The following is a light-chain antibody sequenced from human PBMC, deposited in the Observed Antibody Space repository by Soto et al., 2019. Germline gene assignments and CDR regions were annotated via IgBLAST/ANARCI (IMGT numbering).Light chain of an antibody. Sequence: QSALTQPASVSGSPGQSITISCTGTSSDIGAYNYVSWYQQHPGKAPKLMIYDVNIRPSGVSNRFSGSKSGNTASLTISGLQAEDESYYYCTSCTTSTTMIFGGGTKLTVL. J-gene: IGLJ2*01. V-gene: IGLV2-14*03. CDR2: DVN. CDR1: SSDIGAYNY. CDR3: TSCTTSTTMI.